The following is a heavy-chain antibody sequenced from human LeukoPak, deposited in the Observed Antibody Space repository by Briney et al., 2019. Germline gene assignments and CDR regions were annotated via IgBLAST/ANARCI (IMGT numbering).Heavy chain of an antibody. D-gene: IGHD4-17*01. J-gene: IGHJ3*02. Sequence: SETLSLTFAVYGGSFSGYYWSWIRQPPGKGLEWLGEINHSGSTNYNPSLKSRVTISVDTSKNQFSLKLSSVTAADTAVYYCARHQSTVTSHAFDIWGQGTMLTVSS. CDR1: GGSFSGYY. V-gene: IGHV4-34*01. CDR2: INHSGST. CDR3: ARHQSTVTSHAFDI.